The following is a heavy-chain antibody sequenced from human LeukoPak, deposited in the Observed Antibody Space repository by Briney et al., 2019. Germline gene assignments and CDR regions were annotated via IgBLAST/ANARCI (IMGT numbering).Heavy chain of an antibody. V-gene: IGHV3-23*01. CDR1: GFTFSSYA. J-gene: IGHJ4*02. Sequence: GGSLRLSCAASGFTFSSYAMSWVRQAPGKGLEWVSAISGSGGSTYYADSVKGRFTISRDNSKNTLYLQMNSLRAEDTAVYYCGVIAAAGVRFDYWGQGTLVTVSS. CDR3: GVIAAAGVRFDY. D-gene: IGHD6-13*01. CDR2: ISGSGGST.